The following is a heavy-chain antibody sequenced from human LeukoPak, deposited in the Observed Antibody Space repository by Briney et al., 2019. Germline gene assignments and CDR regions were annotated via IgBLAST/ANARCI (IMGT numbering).Heavy chain of an antibody. CDR1: GGSISSYY. Sequence: PSETLSLTCTVSGGSISSYYWSWIRQPPGKGLEWIGYIYYSGSTNYNPSLKSRVTISVDTSKNQFSLKLSSVTAADTAVYYCARQRGIYSSGWFVEGDYYGMDVWGQGTTVTVSS. D-gene: IGHD6-19*01. J-gene: IGHJ6*02. V-gene: IGHV4-59*08. CDR2: IYYSGST. CDR3: ARQRGIYSSGWFVEGDYYGMDV.